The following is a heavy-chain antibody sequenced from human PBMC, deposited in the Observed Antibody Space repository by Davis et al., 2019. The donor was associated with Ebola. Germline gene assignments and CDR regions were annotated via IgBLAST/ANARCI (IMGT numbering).Heavy chain of an antibody. J-gene: IGHJ3*02. CDR2: IGGSRPTT. Sequence: GESLKISCGASGFTFSTYAMSWVRQAPGKGLEWVSAIGGSRPTTYYTDSVKGRFSISRDNSKNTLYLQMNSLRAGDTAVYYCAKVGGDPRYYGASLPLEAFDIWGQGTMVTVSS. D-gene: IGHD4/OR15-4a*01. CDR1: GFTFSTYA. V-gene: IGHV3-23*01. CDR3: AKVGGDPRYYGASLPLEAFDI.